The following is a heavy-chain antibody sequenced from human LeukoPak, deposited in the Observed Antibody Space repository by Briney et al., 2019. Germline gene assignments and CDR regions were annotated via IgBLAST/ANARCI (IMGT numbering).Heavy chain of an antibody. CDR1: GGSISSGDYY. D-gene: IGHD3-10*01. Sequence: SETLSLTCTVSGGSISSGDYYWRWIRQPPGKGLEWIGYIYYSGSTYYNPSLKSRVTISVDTSKNQFSLKLSSVTAADTAVYYCASRYGSGSPFDYWGQRTLVTVSS. CDR2: IYYSGST. V-gene: IGHV4-30-4*01. CDR3: ASRYGSGSPFDY. J-gene: IGHJ4*02.